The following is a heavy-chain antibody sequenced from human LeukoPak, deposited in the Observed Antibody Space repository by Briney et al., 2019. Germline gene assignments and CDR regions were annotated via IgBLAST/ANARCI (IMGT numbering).Heavy chain of an antibody. CDR1: GGSFSGYY. CDR3: ARRSSWYLRYFQH. J-gene: IGHJ1*01. Sequence: PSETLSLTCAVYGGSFSGYYWSWIRQPPGKGLEWIGEINHSGSTNYNPSLKSRVTISVDTSKNQFSLKLSSVTAADTAVYYCARRSSWYLRYFQHWGQGTLVTVSS. V-gene: IGHV4-34*01. D-gene: IGHD6-13*01. CDR2: INHSGST.